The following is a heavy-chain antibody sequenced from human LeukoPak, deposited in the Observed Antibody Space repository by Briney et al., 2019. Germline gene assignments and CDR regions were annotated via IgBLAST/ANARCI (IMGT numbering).Heavy chain of an antibody. D-gene: IGHD4-17*01. CDR2: IYYSGST. Sequence: PSETLSLTCTVSGGSISSYYWSWIRQPPGKGLEWIGYIYYSGSTNYNPSLKSRVTISVDTSKNQFSLKLSPVTAADTAVYYCARATKTTANSFDYWGQGTLVTVSS. V-gene: IGHV4-59*01. CDR1: GGSISSYY. J-gene: IGHJ4*02. CDR3: ARATKTTANSFDY.